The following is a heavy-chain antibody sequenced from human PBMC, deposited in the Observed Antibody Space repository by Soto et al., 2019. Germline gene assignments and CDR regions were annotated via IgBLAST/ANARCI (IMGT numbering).Heavy chain of an antibody. J-gene: IGHJ4*02. CDR3: APHLWFGELYY. V-gene: IGHV4-61*01. Sequence: SETLSLTCTVSGGSVSSGSYYWSWIRQPPGKGLEWIGYIYYSGGTNYNPSLKSRVTISVDTSKNQFSLKLTSVTAEDTAVYYCAPHLWFGELYYWGQGTLVTVSS. CDR1: GGSVSSGSYY. D-gene: IGHD3-10*01. CDR2: IYYSGGT.